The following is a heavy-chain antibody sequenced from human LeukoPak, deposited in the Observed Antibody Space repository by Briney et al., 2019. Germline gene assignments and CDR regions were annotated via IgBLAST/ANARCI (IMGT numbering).Heavy chain of an antibody. CDR3: ARSYYDSSVYSGYYYMDV. Sequence: AASVKVSCKASGYTFTSYGISWVRRAPGQGLEWMGWISAYNGNTNYAQKLQGRVTMTTDTSTSTAYMELRSLRSDDTAVYYCARSYYDSSVYSGYYYMDVWGKGTTVTVSS. V-gene: IGHV1-18*01. CDR2: ISAYNGNT. D-gene: IGHD3-22*01. J-gene: IGHJ6*03. CDR1: GYTFTSYG.